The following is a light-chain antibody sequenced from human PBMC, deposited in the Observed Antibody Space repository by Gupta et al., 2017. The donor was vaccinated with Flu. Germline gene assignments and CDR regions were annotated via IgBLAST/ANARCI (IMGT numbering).Light chain of an antibody. Sequence: VGDRVTITCRASQGISNYLAWYQQKPGKVPKLLIYAASTLQSGVPSRFSGSGSGTDFTLTISSLQPEDVATYYGQKYNSAPLFGQGTKVEIK. V-gene: IGKV1-27*01. CDR2: AAS. CDR1: QGISNY. CDR3: QKYNSAPL. J-gene: IGKJ1*01.